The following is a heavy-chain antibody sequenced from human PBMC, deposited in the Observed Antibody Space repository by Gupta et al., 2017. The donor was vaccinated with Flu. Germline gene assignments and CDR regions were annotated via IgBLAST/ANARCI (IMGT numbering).Heavy chain of an antibody. J-gene: IGHJ4*02. CDR2: IYLGDADT. D-gene: IGHD5-12*01. Sequence: SGDSLTRSWIAWVRQMPGKGLEWMGMIYLGDADTRYSPSFQDQVTISADKSISTAYLQWRSLKASDTAMYYCARLNGVAPIHPLDYWGQGTHVTVSP. V-gene: IGHV5-51*01. CDR3: ARLNGVAPIHPLDY. CDR1: GDSLTRSW.